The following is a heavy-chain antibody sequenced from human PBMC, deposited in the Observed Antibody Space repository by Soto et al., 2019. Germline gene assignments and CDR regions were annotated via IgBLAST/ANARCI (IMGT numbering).Heavy chain of an antibody. CDR2: IYYSGST. J-gene: IGHJ4*02. Sequence: SETLSLTCTVSGGSISSGDYYWSWIRQPPGKGLEWIGYIYYSGSTYYNPSLKSRVTISLDTSKNQFSLKLSSVTAADTAVYYCARTLRKGYETHWGQGTLVTVSS. CDR3: ARTLRKGYETH. V-gene: IGHV4-30-4*01. D-gene: IGHD3-3*01. CDR1: GGSISSGDYY.